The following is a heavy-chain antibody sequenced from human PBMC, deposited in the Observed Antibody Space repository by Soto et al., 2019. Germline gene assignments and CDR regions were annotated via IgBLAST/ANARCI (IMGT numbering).Heavy chain of an antibody. CDR1: GYTFTSYD. CDR3: ARSRLRFGKGYRDV. V-gene: IGHV1-8*01. Sequence: QVQLVQSGAEVKKPGASVKVSCKASGYTFTSYDINWVRQATGQGLEWMGWMNPNSGNTGYAQKFQGRVTMTRNTSISTAYMVLSSLRSENTAVYYGARSRLRFGKGYRDVWGKGTTVTVSS. D-gene: IGHD3-3*01. J-gene: IGHJ6*03. CDR2: MNPNSGNT.